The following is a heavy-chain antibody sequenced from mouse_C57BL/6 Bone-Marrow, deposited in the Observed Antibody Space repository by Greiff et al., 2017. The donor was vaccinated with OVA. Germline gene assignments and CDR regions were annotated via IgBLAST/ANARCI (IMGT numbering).Heavy chain of an antibody. CDR2: IDPSDSET. CDR1: GYTFTSYW. V-gene: IGHV1-52*01. CDR3: GRRYCGYWYFDV. J-gene: IGHJ1*03. Sequence: QVQLQQPGAELVRPGSSVKLSCKASGYTFTSYWMHWVKQRPIQGLEWIGNIDPSDSETHYNQKFKDKATLTVDKYSSTDYMQLSSLTSEDSAVYCCGRRYCGYWYFDVWGTGTTVTVSS. D-gene: IGHD1-1*01.